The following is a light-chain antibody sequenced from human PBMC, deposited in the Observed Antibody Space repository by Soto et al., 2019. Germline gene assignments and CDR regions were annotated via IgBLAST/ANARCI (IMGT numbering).Light chain of an antibody. CDR3: CSYAGSSSHVV. V-gene: IGLV2-23*01. CDR2: EGS. CDR1: SSDVGRYNL. J-gene: IGLJ2*01. Sequence: QSALTQPASVSGSPGQSITISCTGTSSDVGRYNLVSWYQQHPGKAPKLMIYEGSKRPSGVSNRFSGSKSGNTASLTISGLQAEHEADYYCCSYAGSSSHVVFGGGTKLTVL.